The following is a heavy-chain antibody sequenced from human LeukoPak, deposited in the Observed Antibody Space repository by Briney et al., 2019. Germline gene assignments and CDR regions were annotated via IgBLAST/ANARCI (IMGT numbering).Heavy chain of an antibody. CDR1: GFTFDDYA. Sequence: PGRSLRLSCAASGFTFDDYAMHWVRQAPGKGLEWVSGISWNSGSIGYADSVKGRFTISRDNAKNSLYLQMNSLRTEDTAVYYCAKPRTPMTTFLDSWGQGTLVTVSS. J-gene: IGHJ4*02. CDR3: AKPRTPMTTFLDS. D-gene: IGHD4-17*01. V-gene: IGHV3-9*01. CDR2: ISWNSGSI.